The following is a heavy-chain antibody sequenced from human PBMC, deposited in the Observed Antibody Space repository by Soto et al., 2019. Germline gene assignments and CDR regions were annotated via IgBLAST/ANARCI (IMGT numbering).Heavy chain of an antibody. CDR3: ARGHYGDYSHFDY. J-gene: IGHJ4*02. V-gene: IGHV3-21*01. CDR1: GFTFSSYT. Sequence: EVQLVESGGGLVKPGGSLRLSCAASGFTFSSYTMNWVRQAPGKGLEWVSSISSSSSYIYYADSVKGRFTISRDNAKNSLYLQIDSLRAEDTAVYYCARGHYGDYSHFDYWGRGTLVTVSS. D-gene: IGHD4-17*01. CDR2: ISSSSSYI.